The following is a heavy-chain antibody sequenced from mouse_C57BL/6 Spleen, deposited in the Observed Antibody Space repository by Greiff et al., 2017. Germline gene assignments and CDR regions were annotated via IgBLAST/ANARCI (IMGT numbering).Heavy chain of an antibody. CDR3: ARGGIAHYYAMDY. J-gene: IGHJ4*01. D-gene: IGHD6-1*01. Sequence: QVHVKQPGAELVRPGSSVKLSCKASGYTFTSCWMHWVKQRPIQGLEWIGNIDPSDSETHYNQKFKDKATLTVDKSSSTAYMQLSSLTSEDSAVYYCARGGIAHYYAMDYWGQGTSGTVSS. CDR1: GYTFTSCW. V-gene: IGHV1-52*01. CDR2: IDPSDSET.